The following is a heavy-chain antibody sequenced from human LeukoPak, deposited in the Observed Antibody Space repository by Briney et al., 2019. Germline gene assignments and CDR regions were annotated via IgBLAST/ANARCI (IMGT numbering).Heavy chain of an antibody. CDR3: ARERDSSGSFKNDY. CDR2: INTGGTT. V-gene: IGHV3-66*01. CDR1: GFTVSSNY. Sequence: GGSLRLSCAVSGFTVSSNYFSWVRQAPGKGLDLVSVINTGGTTYYADFVTVRFTVSRDNSKTTVDLQLNSRTADDTAVSDCARERDSSGSFKNDYWGQGTLVTVSS. J-gene: IGHJ4*02. D-gene: IGHD3-22*01.